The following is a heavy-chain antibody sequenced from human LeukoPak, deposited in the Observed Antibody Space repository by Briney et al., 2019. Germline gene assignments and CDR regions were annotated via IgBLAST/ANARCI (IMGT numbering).Heavy chain of an antibody. J-gene: IGHJ4*02. Sequence: SGTLSLTCAVSGGSISSSNWWSWVRQPPGKGLEWIGEIYHSGSTNYNPSLKSRVTISVDKSKNQFSLKLSSVTAADTAVYYCARYGGSGTYFFDYWGRGTLVTVSS. CDR1: GGSISSSNW. CDR2: IYHSGST. CDR3: ARYGGSGTYFFDY. V-gene: IGHV4-4*02. D-gene: IGHD3-10*01.